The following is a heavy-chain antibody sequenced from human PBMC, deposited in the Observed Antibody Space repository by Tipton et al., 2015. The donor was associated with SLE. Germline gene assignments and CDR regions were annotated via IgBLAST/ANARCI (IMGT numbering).Heavy chain of an antibody. CDR2: ITHSGST. CDR3: ASSPGVYSSGWADY. V-gene: IGHV4-34*01. Sequence: TLSLTCAVYGGSFSGYYYNWIRQPPGKGLEWIGEITHSGSTNYNPSLKSRVTISVDTSKNQFSLKLNSVTAADTAVYYCASSPGVYSSGWADYWGQGTLVTVSS. CDR1: GGSFSGYY. D-gene: IGHD6-19*01. J-gene: IGHJ4*02.